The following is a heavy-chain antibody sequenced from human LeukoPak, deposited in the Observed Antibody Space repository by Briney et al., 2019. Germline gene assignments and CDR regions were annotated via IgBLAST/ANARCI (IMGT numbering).Heavy chain of an antibody. CDR1: GITFTYAW. CDR3: IADPPNSYYVMDV. Sequence: GGSLRLSCAASGITFTYAWMNWVRQAPGKGLEWVGRIKTRTDGGTTDYAAPVNGRFTLSRDDSKHTLYLQMNSLRTEDTAVYYCIADPPNSYYVMDVWGQGTTVTVSS. V-gene: IGHV3-15*01. J-gene: IGHJ6*02. CDR2: IKTRTDGGTT.